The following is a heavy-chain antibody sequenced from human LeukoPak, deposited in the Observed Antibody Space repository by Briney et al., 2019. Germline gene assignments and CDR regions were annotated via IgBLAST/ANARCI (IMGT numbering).Heavy chain of an antibody. J-gene: IGHJ4*02. CDR2: ISGSADRT. Sequence: GGSLRLSCTASGLIFSTYAMSWVRQAPGKGLEWVSPISGSADRTYYADSVKGRFTISRDNSKNTLSLQMNSLRAEDAAVYYCAGSSASRGYNYGRFDCWGQGTLVTVSS. CDR1: GLIFSTYA. CDR3: AGSSASRGYNYGRFDC. V-gene: IGHV3-23*01. D-gene: IGHD5-18*01.